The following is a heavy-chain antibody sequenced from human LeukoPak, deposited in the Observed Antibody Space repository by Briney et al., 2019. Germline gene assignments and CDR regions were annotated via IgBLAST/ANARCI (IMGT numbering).Heavy chain of an antibody. V-gene: IGHV4-61*05. Sequence: PSETLSLTCTVSGYSISSGYYWGWIRQPPGKGLEWIGYIYYSGSTNYNPSLKSRVTISVDTSKNQFSLKLSSVTAADTAVYYCARGDTAVYYFDYWGQGTLVTVSS. D-gene: IGHD5-18*01. J-gene: IGHJ4*02. CDR3: ARGDTAVYYFDY. CDR1: GYSISSGYY. CDR2: IYYSGST.